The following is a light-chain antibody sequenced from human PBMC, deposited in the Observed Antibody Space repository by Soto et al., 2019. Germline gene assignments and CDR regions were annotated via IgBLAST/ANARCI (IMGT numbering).Light chain of an antibody. CDR3: HQYNNYWT. CDR2: DAS. V-gene: IGKV1-5*01. J-gene: IGKJ1*01. Sequence: DIQMTQSPSTLSASVGDRVTITCRASQSISSWLAWYQQKPGKAPKLLIYDASSLESGVPSRFSGSGSATEFPLTISSLQPDDFATYYCHQYNNYWTFGQGTRVEIK. CDR1: QSISSW.